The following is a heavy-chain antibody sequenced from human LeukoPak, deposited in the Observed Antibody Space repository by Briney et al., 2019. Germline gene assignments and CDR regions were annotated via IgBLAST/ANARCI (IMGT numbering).Heavy chain of an antibody. V-gene: IGHV4-59*08. CDR3: ARLFQLERPYYYYGMDV. CDR2: IYYSGST. D-gene: IGHD1-1*01. J-gene: IGHJ6*02. CDR1: GGSISSYY. Sequence: SETLSLTCTVSGGSISSYYWSWIRQPPGKGLEWIGYIYYSGSTNYNPSLKSRVTISVDTSKNQFPLKLSSVTAADTAVYYCARLFQLERPYYYYGMDVWGQGTTVTVSS.